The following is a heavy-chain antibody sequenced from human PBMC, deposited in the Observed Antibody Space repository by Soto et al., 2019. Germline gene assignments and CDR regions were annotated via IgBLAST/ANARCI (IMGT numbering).Heavy chain of an antibody. CDR3: ARGKDIVVVPAAFYYYYMDV. Sequence: GGSLRLSCAASGFTFSSYAMSWVRQAPGKGLEWVSAISGSGGSTYYADSVKGRFTISRDNSKNTLYLQMNSLRAEDTAVYYCARGKDIVVVPAAFYYYYMDVWGKGTTVTVSS. J-gene: IGHJ6*03. D-gene: IGHD2-2*01. V-gene: IGHV3-23*01. CDR2: ISGSGGST. CDR1: GFTFSSYA.